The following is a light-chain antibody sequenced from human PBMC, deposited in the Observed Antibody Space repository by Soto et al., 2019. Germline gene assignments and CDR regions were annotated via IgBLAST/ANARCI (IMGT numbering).Light chain of an antibody. V-gene: IGLV2-14*03. CDR2: DVT. J-gene: IGLJ2*01. CDR3: SSYITSSAFVV. CDR1: SSDIRVYNY. Sequence: QSALTQPASVSGSPGQSITISCTGSSSDIRVYNYVSWYQQHPGKAPKLLIYDVTDRPSGVSNRFSGSKSGNTASLTISGLQAEDEADYYCSSYITSSAFVVFGGGTKLTVL.